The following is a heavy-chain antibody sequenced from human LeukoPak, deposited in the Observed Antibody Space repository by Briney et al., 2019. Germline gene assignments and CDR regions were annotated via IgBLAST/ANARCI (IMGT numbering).Heavy chain of an antibody. J-gene: IGHJ6*02. Sequence: PGGSLRLSCAASGFTFSSYAMSWVRQAPRKGLEWVSVIYSGGSTYYADSVKGRFTISRDNSKNTLYLQMNSLGAEDTAVYYCARDLRLVTSHYYYYYGMDVWGQGTTVTVSS. CDR3: ARDLRLVTSHYYYYYGMDV. V-gene: IGHV3-66*01. D-gene: IGHD6-19*01. CDR2: IYSGGST. CDR1: GFTFSSYA.